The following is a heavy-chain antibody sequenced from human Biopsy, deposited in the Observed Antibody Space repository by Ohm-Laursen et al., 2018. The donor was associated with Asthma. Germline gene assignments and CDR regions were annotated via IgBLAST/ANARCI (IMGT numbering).Heavy chain of an antibody. V-gene: IGHV3-30*03. CDR3: ARDMNRDGWYFDY. Sequence: SLRLSCSASGFTFSSYGMHWVRQAPGKGLEWVAVISYDGSNKYYADSVKGRFTISRDNSKNTLYLQMNSLRGGDTAVYYCARDMNRDGWYFDYWGQGTLVTVSS. CDR1: GFTFSSYG. CDR2: ISYDGSNK. J-gene: IGHJ4*02. D-gene: IGHD5-24*01.